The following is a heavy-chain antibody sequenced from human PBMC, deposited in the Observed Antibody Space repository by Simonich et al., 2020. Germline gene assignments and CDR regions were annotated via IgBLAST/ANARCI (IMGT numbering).Heavy chain of an antibody. V-gene: IGHV3-21*01. J-gene: IGHJ4*02. Sequence: EVQLVESGGGLVKPGGSLRLSCAAPGFTFRSYSMNWVRQAPGKGLEWCASISSSSSYIYYADSVKGRFTISRDNAKNSLYLQMNSLRAEDTAVYYCARARGDSSSWYFDYWGQGTLVTVSS. D-gene: IGHD6-13*01. CDR2: ISSSSSYI. CDR3: ARARGDSSSWYFDY. CDR1: GFTFRSYS.